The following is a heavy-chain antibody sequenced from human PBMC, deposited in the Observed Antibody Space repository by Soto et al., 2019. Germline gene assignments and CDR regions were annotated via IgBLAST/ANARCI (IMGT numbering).Heavy chain of an antibody. Sequence: SETLSLTCTVSGGSISSSSHYWGWIRQPPGKGPEWIGSIYYRGSTYYNPSLKSRVTISVDTSKNQFSLKLSSVTAADTAVYICARIWVGYCSGGSCYSFYYMDVWGKGTTVTVSS. J-gene: IGHJ6*03. V-gene: IGHV4-39*01. CDR1: GGSISSSSHY. CDR3: ARIWVGYCSGGSCYSFYYMDV. CDR2: IYYRGST. D-gene: IGHD2-15*01.